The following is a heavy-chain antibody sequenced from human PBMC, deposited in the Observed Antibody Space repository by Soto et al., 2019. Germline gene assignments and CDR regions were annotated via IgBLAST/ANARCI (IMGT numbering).Heavy chain of an antibody. Sequence: ASVKVSCKASGYTFNNYDIHWVRQAPGHGLEWMGWMNPNSGNTGYAKNFRGRVTITQNTAIGTAYMERSSLRSDDTATYYCTRAYGAETFDFWGQGTRVTVSS. CDR2: MNPNSGNT. J-gene: IGHJ5*01. CDR1: GYTFNNYD. D-gene: IGHD3-10*01. V-gene: IGHV1-8*02. CDR3: TRAYGAETFDF.